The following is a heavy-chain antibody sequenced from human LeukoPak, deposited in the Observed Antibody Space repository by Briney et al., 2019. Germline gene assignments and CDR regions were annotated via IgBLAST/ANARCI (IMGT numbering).Heavy chain of an antibody. CDR2: INIDGSTT. D-gene: IGHD3-10*02. J-gene: IGHJ6*04. CDR3: AELGITMIGGV. CDR1: GFTFSNYW. V-gene: IGHV3-74*03. Sequence: PGGSLRLSCAASGFTFSNYWMHWFRQGPGKGLVWVSLINIDGSTTMYADSVKGRFTISRDNAKNSLYLQMNSLRAEDTAVYYCAELGITMIGGVWGKGTTVTISS.